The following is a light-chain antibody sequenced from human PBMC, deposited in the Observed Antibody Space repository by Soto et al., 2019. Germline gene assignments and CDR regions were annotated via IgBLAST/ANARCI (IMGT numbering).Light chain of an antibody. J-gene: IGLJ2*01. Sequence: QSVLTQPPSVSGAPGQRVTISCTGSSSNIGAGYDVHWYQQLPGTAPKLLIYGHNNRPSGVPDRFSGSKSGSSASLAITGLQAEDEADYYCQSFDSSLRTSIFGGGTKVTVL. CDR2: GHN. V-gene: IGLV1-40*01. CDR3: QSFDSSLRTSI. CDR1: SSNIGAGYD.